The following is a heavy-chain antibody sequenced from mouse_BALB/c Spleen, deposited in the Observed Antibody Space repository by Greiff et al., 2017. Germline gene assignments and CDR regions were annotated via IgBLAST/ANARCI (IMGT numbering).Heavy chain of an antibody. J-gene: IGHJ3*01. D-gene: IGHD2-4*01. CDR2: IYPGNSDT. CDR1: GYSFTSYW. CDR3: TRSSDYLFAY. Sequence: VHVKQSGTVLARPGASVKMSCKASGYSFTSYWMHWVKQRPGQGLEWIGAIYPGNSDTSYNQKFKGKAKLTAVTSASTAYMELSSLTNEDSAVYYCTRSSDYLFAYWGQGTLVTVSA. V-gene: IGHV1-5*01.